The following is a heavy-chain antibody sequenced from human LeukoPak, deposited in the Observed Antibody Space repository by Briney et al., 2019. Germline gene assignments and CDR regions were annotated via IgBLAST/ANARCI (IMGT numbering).Heavy chain of an antibody. CDR2: IYSGGST. V-gene: IGHV3-53*01. J-gene: IGHJ3*02. CDR1: GFPVSSNY. CDR3: ASNYYVTKAAFDI. Sequence: GGSLRLSCAASGFPVSSNYMSWVRQAPGKGLEWVSVIYSGGSTYYADSVKGRFTISRDKSKNMLYLQMNSLRAEDTAVYYCASNYYVTKAAFDIWGQGTMVTVSS. D-gene: IGHD3-10*02.